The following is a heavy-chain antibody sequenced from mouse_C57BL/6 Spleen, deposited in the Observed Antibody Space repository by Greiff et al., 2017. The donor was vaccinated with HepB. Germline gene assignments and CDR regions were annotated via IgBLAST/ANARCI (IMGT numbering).Heavy chain of an antibody. CDR3: ARSYGSAFDY. D-gene: IGHD1-1*01. Sequence: EVKLMESGGGLVKPGGSLKLSCAASGFTFSSYTMSWVRQTPEKRLEWVATISGGGGNTYYPDSVKGRFPISRDNAKNTLYLPMSSLRAEDTALYYCARSYGSAFDYWGQGTTLTVSS. CDR1: GFTFSSYT. V-gene: IGHV5-9*01. J-gene: IGHJ2*01. CDR2: ISGGGGNT.